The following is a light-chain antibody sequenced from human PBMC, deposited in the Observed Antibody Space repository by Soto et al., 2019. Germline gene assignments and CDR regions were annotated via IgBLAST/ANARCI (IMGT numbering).Light chain of an antibody. CDR1: SSDVGSYNR. CDR2: EVS. V-gene: IGLV2-18*01. J-gene: IGLJ3*02. CDR3: SLYTSSSWV. Sequence: QSVLTQPPSVSGSPGQSVTISCTGTSSDVGSYNRVSWYQQPPGTAPKLMIYEVSNRPSGVPDRFSGSKSGNTASLTISGLQAEDEADYYCSLYTSSSWVFGGGTELTVL.